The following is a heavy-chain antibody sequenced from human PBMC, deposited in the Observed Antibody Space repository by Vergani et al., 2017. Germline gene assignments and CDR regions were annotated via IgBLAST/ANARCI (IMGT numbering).Heavy chain of an antibody. CDR2: IYYSGST. Sequence: QVQLQESGPGLVKPSQTLSLTCTVSGGSISSGDYYWSWIRQPPGKGLEWIGYIYYSGSTYYNPSLKSRVTISVDTSKNQFSLKLSSVTAADTAVYYCARSGLTTDILTGYGWFDPWGQGTLVTVSS. V-gene: IGHV4-30-4*01. J-gene: IGHJ5*02. CDR3: ARSGLTTDILTGYGWFDP. D-gene: IGHD3-9*01. CDR1: GGSISSGDYY.